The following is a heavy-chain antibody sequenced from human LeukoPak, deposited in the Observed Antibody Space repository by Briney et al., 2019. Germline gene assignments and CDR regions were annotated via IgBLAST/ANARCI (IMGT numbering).Heavy chain of an antibody. Sequence: SGGSLRLSCAASGFTFSAYSMNWVRQAPGKGLEWISSIGSSSTYIYYADSVKGRFTISRDNAKNSLYLQMSSLRAEDTAVYYCARVTRSPFGWFDPWGQGTLVTVSS. CDR2: IGSSSTYI. D-gene: IGHD4-17*01. CDR3: ARVTRSPFGWFDP. V-gene: IGHV3-21*01. CDR1: GFTFSAYS. J-gene: IGHJ5*02.